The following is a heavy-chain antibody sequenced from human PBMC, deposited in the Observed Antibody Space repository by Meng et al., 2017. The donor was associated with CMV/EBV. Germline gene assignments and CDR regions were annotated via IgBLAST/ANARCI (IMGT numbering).Heavy chain of an antibody. CDR3: AREYYDFWSGYHNWFDP. Sequence: CTLRSYAMHWVRQAPGKGLEWVAVISYDGSNKYYADSVKGRFTISRDNSKNTLYLQMNSLRAEDTAVYYCAREYYDFWSGYHNWFDPWGQGTPVTVSS. J-gene: IGHJ5*02. V-gene: IGHV3-30-3*01. D-gene: IGHD3-3*01. CDR1: CTLRSYA. CDR2: ISYDGSNK.